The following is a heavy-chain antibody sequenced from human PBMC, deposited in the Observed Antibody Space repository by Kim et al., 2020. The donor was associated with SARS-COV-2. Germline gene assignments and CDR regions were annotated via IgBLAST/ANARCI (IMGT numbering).Heavy chain of an antibody. D-gene: IGHD3-22*01. CDR2: ISAYNGNT. J-gene: IGHJ4*02. CDR3: ARDGPLRGGDYEGDYYDSSGYYHYFDY. Sequence: ASVKVSCKASGYTFTSYGISWVRQAPGQGLEWMGWISAYNGNTNYAQKLQGRVTMTTDTSTSTAYMELRSLRSDDTAVYYCARDGPLRGGDYEGDYYDSSGYYHYFDYWGQGTLVTVSS. CDR1: GYTFTSYG. V-gene: IGHV1-18*04.